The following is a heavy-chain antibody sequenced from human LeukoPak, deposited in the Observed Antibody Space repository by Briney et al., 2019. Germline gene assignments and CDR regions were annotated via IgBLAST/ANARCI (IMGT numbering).Heavy chain of an antibody. Sequence: PGGSLRLSCAASGFTFSSYAMSWVRQAPGKGLEWVSAISGSGGSTYYADSVKGRFTISRDNSQLYLQMTSLSAEDTAVYYCAKGGGGNFPFDYWGQGTLVTVSS. J-gene: IGHJ4*02. CDR3: AKGGGGNFPFDY. V-gene: IGHV3-23*01. D-gene: IGHD4-23*01. CDR1: GFTFSSYA. CDR2: ISGSGGST.